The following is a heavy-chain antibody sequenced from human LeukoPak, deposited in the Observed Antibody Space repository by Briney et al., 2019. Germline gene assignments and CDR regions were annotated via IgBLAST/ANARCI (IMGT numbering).Heavy chain of an antibody. D-gene: IGHD3-3*01. CDR3: ARVPFGVVSRYFDY. CDR2: INPNSGGT. V-gene: IGHV1-2*02. J-gene: IGHJ4*02. CDR1: GYTFTGYY. Sequence: ASVKVSCTASGYTFTGYYMHWVRQAPGQGLEWMGWINPNSGGTNYAQKFQGRVTMTRDTSISTAYMELSRLRSDDTAVYYCARVPFGVVSRYFDYWGQGTLVTVSS.